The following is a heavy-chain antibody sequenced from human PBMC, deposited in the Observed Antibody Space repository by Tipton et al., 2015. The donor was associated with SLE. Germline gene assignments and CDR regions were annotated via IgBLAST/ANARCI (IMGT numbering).Heavy chain of an antibody. V-gene: IGHV4-31*03. Sequence: TLSLTCSVSGASMNSGSYSWHWIRQPAGKALQWLGHIDSSGSTYYNPSLKSRITTSVDTSQNQFSLKLSSVTAADTAVYYCARFMISVGFDYWGQGTLVTVSS. D-gene: IGHD3-16*01. CDR2: IDSSGST. J-gene: IGHJ4*02. CDR1: GASMNSGSYS. CDR3: ARFMISVGFDY.